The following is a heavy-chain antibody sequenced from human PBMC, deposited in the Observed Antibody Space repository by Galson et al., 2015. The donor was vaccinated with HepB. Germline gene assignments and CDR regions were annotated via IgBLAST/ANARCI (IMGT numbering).Heavy chain of an antibody. CDR1: TVRSNY. D-gene: IGHD2-15*01. J-gene: IGHJ4*02. Sequence: TVRSNYMTWVRQAPGKGLECVSVIYTGGDTRYADSVTGRFTISRDNSKNTVYLQMNSLRGEDTAVYYCATSTKWSGYFDYWGRGTLVTVSS. CDR3: ATSTKWSGYFDY. V-gene: IGHV3-53*01. CDR2: IYTGGDT.